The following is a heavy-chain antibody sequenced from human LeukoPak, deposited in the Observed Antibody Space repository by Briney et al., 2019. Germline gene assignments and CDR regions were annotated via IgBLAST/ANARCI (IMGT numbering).Heavy chain of an antibody. CDR1: GGSFSGYY. D-gene: IGHD3-9*01. V-gene: IGHV4-34*01. CDR3: ARAVTYHDVLTGYYRDYFDY. J-gene: IGHJ4*02. Sequence: SETLSLTCALYGGSFSGYYWSWIRQPPGKGLEWIGEINHSEITNYNPSLKSRVTISVDTSKNQFSLKLSSVTAADTAVYYCARAVTYHDVLTGYYRDYFDYWGQGILVTVSS. CDR2: INHSEIT.